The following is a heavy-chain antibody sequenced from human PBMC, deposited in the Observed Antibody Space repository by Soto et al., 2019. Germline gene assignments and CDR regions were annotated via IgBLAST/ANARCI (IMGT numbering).Heavy chain of an antibody. Sequence: GGSLRLSCAASGLTFSSYGMHWVRQAPGKGLGWVAVISYDGSNKYYADSVKGRFTISRDNSKNTLYLQMNSLRAEDTAVYYCAKGGSRASYYYYMDVWGKGTTVTVSS. CDR1: GLTFSSYG. V-gene: IGHV3-30*18. CDR3: AKGGSRASYYYYMDV. CDR2: ISYDGSNK. J-gene: IGHJ6*03.